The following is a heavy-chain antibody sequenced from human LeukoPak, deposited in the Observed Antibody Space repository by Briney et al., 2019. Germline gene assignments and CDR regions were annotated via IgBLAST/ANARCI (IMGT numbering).Heavy chain of an antibody. CDR1: GFTFSSYW. CDR3: ARAPLGYYYGSGSYLDY. J-gene: IGHJ4*02. V-gene: IGHV3-7*01. Sequence: GGSLRLSCAASGFTFSSYWMSWVRQAPGKGLEWVANIKQDGSEKYYVDSVKGRFTISRDNAKNSLYLQMNSLRAEDTAVYYCARAPLGYYYGSGSYLDYWGQGTLVTVSS. CDR2: IKQDGSEK. D-gene: IGHD3-10*01.